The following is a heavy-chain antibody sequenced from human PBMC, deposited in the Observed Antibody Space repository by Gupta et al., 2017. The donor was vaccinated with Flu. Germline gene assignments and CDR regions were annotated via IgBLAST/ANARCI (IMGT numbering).Heavy chain of an antibody. CDR2: ISYDGNSK. CDR1: SSYA. J-gene: IGHJ4*02. CDR3: ARGTYTTSYYFFEY. Sequence: SSYAMHWGRQGPGKGLEWVAVISYDGNSKYYADSVKGRFTISRDNSKNTLFLQLNSLRVEDTAVYYCARGTYTTSYYFFEYWGQGTLVTVSS. D-gene: IGHD6-13*01. V-gene: IGHV3-30-3*01.